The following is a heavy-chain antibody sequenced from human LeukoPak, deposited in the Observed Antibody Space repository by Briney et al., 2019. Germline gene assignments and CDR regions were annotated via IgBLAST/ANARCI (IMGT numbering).Heavy chain of an antibody. CDR2: IYPGDSDT. J-gene: IGHJ5*02. V-gene: IGHV5-51*01. Sequence: GESLKISCKGSGYSFTSYRIGWVRQMPGKGVEWMGIIYPGDSDTRYSPSFQGQVTISADKSISTAYLQWSSLKASDTAMYYCARRPTYDSSGYYPNWFDPWGQGTLVTVSS. CDR1: GYSFTSYR. D-gene: IGHD3-22*01. CDR3: ARRPTYDSSGYYPNWFDP.